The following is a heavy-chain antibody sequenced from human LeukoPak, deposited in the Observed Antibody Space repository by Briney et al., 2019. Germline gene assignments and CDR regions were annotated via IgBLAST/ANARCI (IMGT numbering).Heavy chain of an antibody. Sequence: ASVKVSCKASGYTFTGYYMHWVRQAPGQGLEWMGWINPNSGGTNYAQKFQGRVTMTRDTSISTAYMELSRLRSDDTAVYYCARVHSSGYYHLDYWGQGTLVTVSS. CDR2: INPNSGGT. D-gene: IGHD3-22*01. V-gene: IGHV1-2*02. CDR1: GYTFTGYY. J-gene: IGHJ4*02. CDR3: ARVHSSGYYHLDY.